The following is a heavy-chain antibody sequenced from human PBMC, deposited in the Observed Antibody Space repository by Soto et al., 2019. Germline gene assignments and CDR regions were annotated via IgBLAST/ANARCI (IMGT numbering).Heavy chain of an antibody. CDR1: GYTFTGYY. J-gene: IGHJ3*02. Sequence: QVQLVQSGAEVKKPGASVKVSCKASGYTFTGYYMHWGRQAPGQGLEWMGWINPNSGGTNYAQKFQGWVTMTRDTSISTAYMELSRLRSDDTAVYYCARDVGGVVIESRETDAFDIWGQGTMVTVSS. CDR3: ARDVGGVVIESRETDAFDI. D-gene: IGHD3-3*01. V-gene: IGHV1-2*04. CDR2: INPNSGGT.